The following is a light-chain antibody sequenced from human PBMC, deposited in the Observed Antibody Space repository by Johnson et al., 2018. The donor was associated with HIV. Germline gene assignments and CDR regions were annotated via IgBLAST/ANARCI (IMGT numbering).Light chain of an antibody. Sequence: QSVLTQPPSVSAAPGQKVTISCSGSSSNIGNNYVSWYQQFPGTAPKLLIYDNNKRPSGIPDRFSGSKSGTSATLGITGLQTGDEADYYCGTWDSSLSVGVFGTGTKVTVL. CDR1: SSNIGNNY. CDR2: DNN. CDR3: GTWDSSLSVGV. V-gene: IGLV1-51*01. J-gene: IGLJ1*01.